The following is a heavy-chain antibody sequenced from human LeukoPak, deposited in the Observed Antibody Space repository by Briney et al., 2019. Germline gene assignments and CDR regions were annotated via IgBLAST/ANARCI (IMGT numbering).Heavy chain of an antibody. D-gene: IGHD2-21*01. CDR3: ARSVVVDY. V-gene: IGHV3-23*01. J-gene: IGHJ4*02. Sequence: PGGSLRLSCAASGFSFSSYDMSWIRQAPGKGLEWVSAISRSGDSTYYTDSVKGRFTISRDNSRNTLSLQMNNLRAEDTAVYYCARSVVVDYCGQGTLVTVSS. CDR2: ISRSGDST. CDR1: GFSFSSYD.